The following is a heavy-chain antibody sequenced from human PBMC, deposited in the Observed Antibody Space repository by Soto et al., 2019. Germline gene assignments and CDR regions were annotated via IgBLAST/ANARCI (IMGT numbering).Heavy chain of an antibody. CDR1: EFTFSGYE. Sequence: LRLSCVASEFTFSGYEMNWVRQAPGKGLEWVSYISSSGTTIYYTDSVKGRFTISRDNAKKSLYLQMNSLRAEDTAVYYCAFRDGYSWGYYYYGLDVWGQGTTVTVSS. D-gene: IGHD4-4*01. CDR2: ISSSGTTI. J-gene: IGHJ6*02. V-gene: IGHV3-48*03. CDR3: AFRDGYSWGYYYYGLDV.